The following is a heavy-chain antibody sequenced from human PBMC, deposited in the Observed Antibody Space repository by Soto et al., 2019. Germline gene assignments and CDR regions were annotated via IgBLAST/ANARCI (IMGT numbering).Heavy chain of an antibody. Sequence: QVQLVQSADAVKKPGASVKVSCKTSGYTFTDYGISWVRQAPGQGLEWMGWISTAHSDVGYAQKFQGRFTMTTDKSTSKAYMELRGLTSDDTAVYFCARDLTYIRQYWGQGTLVTVSS. V-gene: IGHV1-18*01. CDR1: GYTFTDYG. CDR2: ISTAHSDV. CDR3: ARDLTYIRQY. D-gene: IGHD2-2*02. J-gene: IGHJ4*02.